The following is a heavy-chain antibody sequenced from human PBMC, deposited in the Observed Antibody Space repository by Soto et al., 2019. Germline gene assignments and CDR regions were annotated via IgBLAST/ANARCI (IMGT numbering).Heavy chain of an antibody. CDR2: IIPIFGTA. Sequence: SVKVSCKASGGTFSSYAISWVRQAPGQGLEWMGGIIPIFGTANYAQKFQGRVTITADESTSTAYMELSSLRSEDTAVYYCAREPEYAPGPRYDYWGQGTLVTVSS. J-gene: IGHJ4*02. CDR1: GGTFSSYA. CDR3: AREPEYAPGPRYDY. V-gene: IGHV1-69*13.